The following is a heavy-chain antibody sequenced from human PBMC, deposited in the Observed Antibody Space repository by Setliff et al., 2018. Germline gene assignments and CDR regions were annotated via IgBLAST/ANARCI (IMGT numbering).Heavy chain of an antibody. V-gene: IGHV3-7*01. CDR2: ITHDGSKT. CDR3: TRDQDYYGMDV. Sequence: GGSLRLSCAGSGFTFNTYWMTWVRQAPGKGREWVASITHDGSKTYILDSVKGRFTISRDNTKNSLYLQMNSLRGEDTAVYHCTRDQDYYGMDVWGQGTTVTVSS. CDR1: GFTFNTYW. J-gene: IGHJ6*02.